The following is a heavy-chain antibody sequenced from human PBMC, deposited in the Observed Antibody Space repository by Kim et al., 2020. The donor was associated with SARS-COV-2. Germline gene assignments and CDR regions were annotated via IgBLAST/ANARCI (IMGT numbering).Heavy chain of an antibody. J-gene: IGHJ4*02. D-gene: IGHD2-21*02. Sequence: YSADSVRGRFTISRDDSRSTLYLQMNSLRADDTAVYYCAKNRGVVVTSLDSWGQGILVTVSS. V-gene: IGHV3-23*03. CDR3: AKNRGVVVTSLDS.